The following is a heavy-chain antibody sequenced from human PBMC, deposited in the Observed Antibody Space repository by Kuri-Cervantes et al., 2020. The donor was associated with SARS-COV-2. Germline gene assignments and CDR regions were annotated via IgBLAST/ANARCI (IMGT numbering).Heavy chain of an antibody. CDR1: GYSISSGYY. J-gene: IGHJ2*01. CDR2: IYHSGNT. D-gene: IGHD6-13*01. V-gene: IGHV4-38-2*01. Sequence: SETLSLTCAASGYSISSGYYWGWIRQPPGKGLEWIGSIYHSGNTYYNPSLKSRVTISVDKSKNQFSLKLSSVTAADTAVYYCARAAAGNWYFDLWGRGTLVTVSS. CDR3: ARAAAGNWYFDL.